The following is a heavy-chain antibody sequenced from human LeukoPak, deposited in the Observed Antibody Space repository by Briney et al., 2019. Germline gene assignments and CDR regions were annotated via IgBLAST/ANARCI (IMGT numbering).Heavy chain of an antibody. V-gene: IGHV4-61*01. CDR1: GGSVSSGSYY. CDR3: ATSIGYCSGGSCFTRMGLYYYYYGMDV. D-gene: IGHD2-15*01. J-gene: IGHJ6*02. Sequence: SETLSLTCTVSGGSVSSGSYYWSWLRQPPGKGLEWIGYIYYSGSTNYNPSLKSRVTISVDTSKNQFSLKLSSVTAADTAVYYCATSIGYCSGGSCFTRMGLYYYYYGMDVWGQGTTVTVSS. CDR2: IYYSGST.